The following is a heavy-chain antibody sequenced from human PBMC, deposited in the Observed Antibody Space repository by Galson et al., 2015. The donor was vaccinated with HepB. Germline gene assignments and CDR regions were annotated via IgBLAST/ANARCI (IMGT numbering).Heavy chain of an antibody. Sequence: SLRLSCAASEFTFSSYAMHWVRQAPGKGLEYVSGISRSGGTTYYGNSVEGRFTISRDNSDNTLYLQMGSLRAEDTAVYYCVRSADISMGRGGDYWGQGTLATVSS. D-gene: IGHD5-18*01. CDR1: EFTFSSYA. CDR2: ISRSGGTT. J-gene: IGHJ4*02. CDR3: VRSADISMGRGGDY. V-gene: IGHV3-64*01.